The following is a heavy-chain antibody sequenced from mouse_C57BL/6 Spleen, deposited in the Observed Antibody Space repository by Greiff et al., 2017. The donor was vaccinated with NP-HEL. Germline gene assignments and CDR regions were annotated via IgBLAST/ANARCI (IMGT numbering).Heavy chain of an antibody. CDR3: ARSSYEDYFDY. D-gene: IGHD1-1*01. V-gene: IGHV1-82*01. CDR1: GYAFSSSW. CDR2: IYPGDGDT. Sequence: VQLQQSGPELVKPGASVKISCKASGYAFSSSWMNWVKQRPGKGLEWIGRIYPGDGDTNYNGKFKGKATLTADKSSSTAYMQLSSLTSEDSAVYFCARSSYEDYFDYWGQGTTLTVSS. J-gene: IGHJ2*01.